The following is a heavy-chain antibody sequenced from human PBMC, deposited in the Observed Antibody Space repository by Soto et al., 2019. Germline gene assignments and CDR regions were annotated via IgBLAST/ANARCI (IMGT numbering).Heavy chain of an antibody. J-gene: IGHJ4*02. CDR3: ARDGIMGQYFGS. D-gene: IGHD2-8*01. Sequence: QVQLQESGPGLVKPSQTLSLTCTVTGGSINSGSYYWSWIRQHPGKGLEWIGNINYSGSTYYNPSLKSRVLMSVDASQNQFFLKLTSVTAADTAIYYCARDGIMGQYFGSWGQGTLVTVSS. V-gene: IGHV4-31*03. CDR2: INYSGST. CDR1: GGSINSGSYY.